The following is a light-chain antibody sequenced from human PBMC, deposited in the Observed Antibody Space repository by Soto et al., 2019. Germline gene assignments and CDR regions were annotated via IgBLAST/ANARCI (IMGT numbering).Light chain of an antibody. CDR2: GNS. J-gene: IGLJ2*01. Sequence: QSVMTKPPSVSGAPGQRVTISCTGSSSNIGAGYDVHWYQQLPGTAPKLLIYGNSNRPSGFPDRFSGSKSGTSASLAITGRQAEDEADYYCQSYDSSLSCVVFGGGTKLTVL. CDR3: QSYDSSLSCVV. CDR1: SSNIGAGYD. V-gene: IGLV1-40*01.